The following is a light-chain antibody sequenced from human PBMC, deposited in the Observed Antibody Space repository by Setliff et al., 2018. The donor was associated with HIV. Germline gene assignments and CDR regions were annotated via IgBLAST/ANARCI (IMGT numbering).Light chain of an antibody. J-gene: IGLJ2*01. CDR2: DVT. Sequence: QSELTQPASVSGSPAQSITISCTGSSSDIGDYESVSWYQQHPGEVPKLIIYDVTKRPSGISNRFSASKSGNTASLTISGLQAEDEARYYCSSYAGSDTWIFGGGTKVTVL. CDR3: SSYAGSDTWI. CDR1: SSDIGDYES. V-gene: IGLV2-23*02.